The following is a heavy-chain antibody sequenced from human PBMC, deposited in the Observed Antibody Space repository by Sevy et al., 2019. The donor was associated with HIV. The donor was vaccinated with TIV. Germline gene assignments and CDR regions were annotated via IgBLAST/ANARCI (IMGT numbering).Heavy chain of an antibody. J-gene: IGHJ6*02. CDR2: ISGSGGST. CDR1: GFIFSTYT. D-gene: IGHD2-15*01. CDR3: AKGDRTFYGLDV. Sequence: GGSLRLSCAASGFIFSTYTMTWVRQAPGKGLEWVSGISGSGGSTYYADSLKGRFTIFRDNSTSTVHLQMNSLRAEDTAVYYCAKGDRTFYGLDVWGQGTTVTVSS. V-gene: IGHV3-23*01.